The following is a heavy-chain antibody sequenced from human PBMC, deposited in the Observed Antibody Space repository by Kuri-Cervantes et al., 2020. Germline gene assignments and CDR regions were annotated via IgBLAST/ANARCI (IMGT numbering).Heavy chain of an antibody. CDR2: IWYDGSNK. J-gene: IGHJ4*02. V-gene: IGHV3-33*08. Sequence: GGSLRLSCTVFGGSISSYYWSWIRQAPGKGLEWVAVIWYDGSNKYYADSVKGRFTISRDNSKNTLYLQMNSLRAEDTAVYYCARDTSYSSGWFSWGQGTLVTVSS. D-gene: IGHD6-19*01. CDR3: ARDTSYSSGWFS. CDR1: GGSISSYY.